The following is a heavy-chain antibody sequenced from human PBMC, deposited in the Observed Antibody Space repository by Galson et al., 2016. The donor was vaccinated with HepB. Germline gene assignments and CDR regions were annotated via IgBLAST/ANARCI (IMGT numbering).Heavy chain of an antibody. D-gene: IGHD6-19*01. Sequence: LRLSCATSGFTFSSNGMHWVRQAPGKGLEWVAVISFDGRNKYHADSVKGRFTISRDNSKNTLYLQMNGLRAEDTAVYYCAKDQRSSAWYYVLDYWGQGTLVTVSS. CDR2: ISFDGRNK. CDR3: AKDQRSSAWYYVLDY. J-gene: IGHJ4*02. CDR1: GFTFSSNG. V-gene: IGHV3-30*18.